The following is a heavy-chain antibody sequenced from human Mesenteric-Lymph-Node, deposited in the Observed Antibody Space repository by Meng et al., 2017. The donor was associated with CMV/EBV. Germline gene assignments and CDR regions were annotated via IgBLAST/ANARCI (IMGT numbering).Heavy chain of an antibody. CDR3: ARRRNYYGSGSRNWFDP. CDR1: GGSISSYY. CDR2: IYYTGST. V-gene: IGHV4-59*12. Sequence: SETLSLTCSVSGGSISSYYWNWIRQPPGKGLEWIGNIYYTGSTNYSPSLKSRVTISVDTSKNQFSLKLSSVTAADTAVYYCARRRNYYGSGSRNWFDPWGQGTLVTVSS. D-gene: IGHD3-10*01. J-gene: IGHJ5*02.